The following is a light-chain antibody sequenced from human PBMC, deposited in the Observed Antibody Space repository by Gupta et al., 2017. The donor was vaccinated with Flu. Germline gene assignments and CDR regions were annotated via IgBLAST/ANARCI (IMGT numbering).Light chain of an antibody. V-gene: IGKV1-33*01. J-gene: IGKJ2*02. CDR1: QDIIDH. Sequence: EIKIPQSLSSLSASEGDSVTITCQASQDIIDHLNWYQQKQGKAPKLLIYDEFKLETGVPSRCSGSGCGTDFTPSIDSLQHEDVSTYYCQQHHNSYCPFGQWTKVEIK. CDR3: QQHHNSYCP. CDR2: DEF.